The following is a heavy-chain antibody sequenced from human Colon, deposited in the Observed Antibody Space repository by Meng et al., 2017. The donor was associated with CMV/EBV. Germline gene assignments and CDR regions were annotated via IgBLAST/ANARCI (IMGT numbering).Heavy chain of an antibody. CDR3: VREGYYGA. CDR1: GFIVSNNN. Sequence: GESLKISCAASGFIVSNNNMSWVRQAPGKGLEYVSVISSGGSTEYVDSVRGRFTISRDNSRSTLYLQMSNLSVEDTAVYYCVREGYYGAWGQGTLVTVSS. CDR2: ISSGGST. J-gene: IGHJ5*02. V-gene: IGHV3-66*01. D-gene: IGHD3-10*01.